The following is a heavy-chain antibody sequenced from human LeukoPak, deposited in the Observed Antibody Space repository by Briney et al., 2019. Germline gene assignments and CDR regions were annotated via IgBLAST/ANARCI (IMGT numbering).Heavy chain of an antibody. CDR2: ISGSGGST. V-gene: IGHV3-23*01. J-gene: IGHJ4*02. D-gene: IGHD3-10*01. CDR3: AKKVGPMVRGVNDY. Sequence: GGSLRLSCAASGFTFSGYAMSWVRQAPGKGLEWVSAISGSGGSTYYADSVKGRFTISRDNSKNTLYLQMNSLRAEDTAVYYCAKKVGPMVRGVNDYWGQGTLVTVSS. CDR1: GFTFSGYA.